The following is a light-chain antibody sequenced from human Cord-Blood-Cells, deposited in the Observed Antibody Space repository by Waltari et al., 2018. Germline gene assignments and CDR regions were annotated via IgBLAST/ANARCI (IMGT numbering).Light chain of an antibody. CDR3: ISYTSSSTLCV. V-gene: IGLV2-14*01. Sequence: QSALTQPASVSGSPGQSITISCTGTSSDVGGYNYVSWYQQHPGKAPKLMIYDVSNRPSGVSKRFSGSKAVNTASLTISRLQAEDEADYYCISYTSSSTLCVFGTGTKVTVL. CDR2: DVS. J-gene: IGLJ1*01. CDR1: SSDVGGYNY.